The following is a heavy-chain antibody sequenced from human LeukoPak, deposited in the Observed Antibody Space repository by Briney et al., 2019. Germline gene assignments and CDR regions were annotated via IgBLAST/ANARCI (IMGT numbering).Heavy chain of an antibody. CDR3: AREDSSTSCFDY. Sequence: SETLSLTCTVSGGSIRSYYRSWIRQPAGKGLEWIGRIYTSGSTNYNPSLKSRVTMSVDTSKNQFSLKLSSVTAADTAVYYCAREDSSTSCFDYWGQGTLVTVSS. D-gene: IGHD2-2*01. CDR2: IYTSGST. J-gene: IGHJ4*02. CDR1: GGSIRSYY. V-gene: IGHV4-4*07.